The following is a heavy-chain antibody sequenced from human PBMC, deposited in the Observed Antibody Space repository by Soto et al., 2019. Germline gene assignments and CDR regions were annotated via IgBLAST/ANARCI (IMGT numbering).Heavy chain of an antibody. V-gene: IGHV4-30-4*01. Sequence: SETLSLTCTVSGGTLSSGDYYWSWIRQPPGKGMEWIGYIYYSGSTYYSPSLKSRVTISVDTSKNQFSLKLSSVTAADTGVYYSARTTGYGDYWGQRTVVTISS. CDR3: ARTTGYGDY. CDR1: GGTLSSGDYY. J-gene: IGHJ4*02. D-gene: IGHD5-12*01. CDR2: IYYSGST.